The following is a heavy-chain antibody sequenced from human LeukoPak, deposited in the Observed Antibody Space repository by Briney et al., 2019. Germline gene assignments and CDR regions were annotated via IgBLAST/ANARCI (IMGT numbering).Heavy chain of an antibody. Sequence: PSETLSLTCTVSGGSISSYYWSWIRQPPGKGLEWIGYIYYSGSTNYNPSLKSRVTISVDTSKNQFSLKLSSVTAADTAVYYCARDRGREMATLAAFDPWGQGTLVTVSS. J-gene: IGHJ5*02. D-gene: IGHD5-24*01. CDR1: GGSISSYY. CDR3: ARDRGREMATLAAFDP. CDR2: IYYSGST. V-gene: IGHV4-59*01.